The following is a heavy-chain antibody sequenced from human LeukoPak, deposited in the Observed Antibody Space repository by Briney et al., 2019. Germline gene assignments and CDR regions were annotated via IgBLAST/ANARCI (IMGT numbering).Heavy chain of an antibody. CDR2: IYYSGST. V-gene: IGHV4-59*01. J-gene: IGHJ4*02. CDR3: ARGDSSGWYYFDY. D-gene: IGHD6-19*01. CDR1: GGSISSYY. Sequence: SETLSLTCTVSGGSISSYYWSWIRQPPGKGLEWIGYIYYSGSTNYNPSLKSRVTISVDTSKNQFSLKLSSVTAADTAVYYCARGDSSGWYYFDYWGQGTLVTVSS.